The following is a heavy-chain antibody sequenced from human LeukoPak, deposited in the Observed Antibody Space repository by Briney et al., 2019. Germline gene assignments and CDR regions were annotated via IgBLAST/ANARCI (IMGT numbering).Heavy chain of an antibody. CDR3: ARGGYGDYGDAFDI. D-gene: IGHD4-17*01. J-gene: IGHJ3*02. V-gene: IGHV4-4*07. Sequence: PSETLSLTCTVSGGSISSYYWSWIRQPAGKGLGWIGRFYTSGSPNYNPSLKSRVTMSVDKSKKQFSLKVTSVTAADTAVYYCARGGYGDYGDAFDIWGQGTMVTVSS. CDR1: GGSISSYY. CDR2: FYTSGSP.